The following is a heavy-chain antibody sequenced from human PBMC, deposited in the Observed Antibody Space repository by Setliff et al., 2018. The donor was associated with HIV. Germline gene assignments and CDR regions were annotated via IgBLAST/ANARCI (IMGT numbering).Heavy chain of an antibody. J-gene: IGHJ4*02. Sequence: PGGSLRLSCAASGFTFSTYRMNWVRQAPGKRLEWVAVISIYDGSEKYYVDSVKGRFTISRDNAKNSLYLQMNSLRAEDTALYYCARGVGFSDYWGQGTLVTVSS. CDR3: ARGVGFSDY. CDR2: ISIYDGSEK. V-gene: IGHV3-7*03. D-gene: IGHD1-26*01. CDR1: GFTFSTYR.